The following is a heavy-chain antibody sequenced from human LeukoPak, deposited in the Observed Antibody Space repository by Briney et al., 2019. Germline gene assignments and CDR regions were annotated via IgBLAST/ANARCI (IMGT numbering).Heavy chain of an antibody. D-gene: IGHD2-8*01. CDR3: AKGPNIAQ. V-gene: IGHV3-30*02. CDR2: IRHDGGNK. CDR1: GFTFSSYG. Sequence: GGSLRLSCAASGFTFSSYGIHWVRQAPGKGLEWLAYIRHDGGNKYYADYVKGRFTISRDNSKNTLYLQMNSLRAEDTAVYYCAKGPNIAQWGQGTLVTVSS. J-gene: IGHJ4*02.